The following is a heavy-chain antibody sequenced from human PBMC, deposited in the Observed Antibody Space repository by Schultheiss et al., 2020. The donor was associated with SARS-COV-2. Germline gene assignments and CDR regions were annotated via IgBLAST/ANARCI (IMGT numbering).Heavy chain of an antibody. J-gene: IGHJ6*02. D-gene: IGHD2-15*01. CDR3: ARDCSGGSCYSQDYYYGMDV. CDR1: GFTFSASW. Sequence: GSLRLSCAASGFTFSASWMTWVRQAPGKGLEWVSYISSSGSTIYYADSVKGRFTISRDNAKNSLYLQMNSLRAEDTAVYYCARDCSGGSCYSQDYYYGMDVWGQGTTVTVSS. CDR2: ISSSGSTI. V-gene: IGHV3-48*04.